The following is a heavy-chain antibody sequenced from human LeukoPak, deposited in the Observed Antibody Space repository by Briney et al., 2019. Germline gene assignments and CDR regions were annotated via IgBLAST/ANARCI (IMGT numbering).Heavy chain of an antibody. Sequence: SETLCLTCTVSGGSISSGSYYWSWIRQPAGKGLEWIGRIYTSGSTNYNASLKSRVTISVDTSKNQFSLKLSSVTAADTAVYYCARDFGIFDYGMDVWGQGTTVTVSS. CDR1: GGSISSGSYY. D-gene: IGHD3-16*01. V-gene: IGHV4-61*02. CDR3: ARDFGIFDYGMDV. J-gene: IGHJ6*02. CDR2: IYTSGST.